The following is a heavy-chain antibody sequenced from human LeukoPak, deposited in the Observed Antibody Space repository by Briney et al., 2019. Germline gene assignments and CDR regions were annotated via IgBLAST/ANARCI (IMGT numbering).Heavy chain of an antibody. V-gene: IGHV1-2*02. CDR3: ARGVAGVYFYYYMDV. J-gene: IGHJ6*03. CDR2: INPNSGGT. D-gene: IGHD1-14*01. Sequence: ASVKVSCKASGYTFTGYYMHWVRQAPGQGLEWMRWINPNSGGTNYAQKFQGRVTMTRDTSISTAYMELSSLRSDDTAVYYCARGVAGVYFYYYMDVWGKGTTVTVSS. CDR1: GYTFTGYY.